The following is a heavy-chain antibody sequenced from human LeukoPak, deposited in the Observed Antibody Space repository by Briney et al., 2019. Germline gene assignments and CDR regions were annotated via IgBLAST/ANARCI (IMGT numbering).Heavy chain of an antibody. CDR2: INKDGSEK. V-gene: IGHV3-7*01. CDR3: ARQDHGPDY. J-gene: IGHJ4*02. D-gene: IGHD1-14*01. CDR1: GFTLSNHC. Sequence: PGGSLRLSCSASGFTLSNHCMNCVRQSPGKGLEWVANINKDGSEKNYVDSVKGRFTISRDNAKNSLYLQMNYLRPEDTAVYYCARQDHGPDYWGQGTLVTVSS.